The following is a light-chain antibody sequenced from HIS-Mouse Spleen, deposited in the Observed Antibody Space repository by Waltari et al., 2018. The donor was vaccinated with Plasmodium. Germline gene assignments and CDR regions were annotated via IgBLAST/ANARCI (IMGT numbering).Light chain of an antibody. CDR3: AAWDDSLNGVV. J-gene: IGLJ2*01. CDR1: SSNIGRNT. CDR2: SNN. V-gene: IGLV1-44*01. Sequence: QSVLTQPPSASGTPGHRVTIPCSGSSSNIGRNTVTWYQQLPGTAPKLLIYSNNQRPSGVPDRFSGSKSGTSASLAISGLQSEDEADYYCAAWDDSLNGVVFGGGTKLTVL.